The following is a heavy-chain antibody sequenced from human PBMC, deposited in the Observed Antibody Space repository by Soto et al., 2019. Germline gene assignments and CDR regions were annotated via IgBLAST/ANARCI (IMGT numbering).Heavy chain of an antibody. V-gene: IGHV3-48*01. CDR3: ARDSAWSLDFWSGYPQGAPFDP. J-gene: IGHJ5*02. CDR2: ISSSSSTI. CDR1: GFTFSSYS. Sequence: GGSLRLSCAASGFTFSSYSMNWVRQAPGKGLEWVSYISSSSSTIYYADSVKGRFTISRDNAKNSLYLQMNSLRAEDTAVYYCARDSAWSLDFWSGYPQGAPFDPWGQGTLVTVSS. D-gene: IGHD3-3*01.